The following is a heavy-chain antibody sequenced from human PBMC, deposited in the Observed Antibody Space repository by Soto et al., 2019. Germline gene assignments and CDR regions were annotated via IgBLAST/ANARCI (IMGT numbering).Heavy chain of an antibody. J-gene: IGHJ4*02. V-gene: IGHV1-69*01. CDR1: GGTFSNYA. CDR3: AGGPYDGSSFDN. CDR2: TIPFYGAT. Sequence: QVQLVQSGAEVKKPGSSVKVSCKASGGTFSNYAITWVRQAPGQGREWMGGTIPFYGATNLVQKFRGRVATTADESTNTAYLALSSLTSEDTAVYFCAGGPYDGSSFDNWGQGTPVIVSS. D-gene: IGHD5-12*01.